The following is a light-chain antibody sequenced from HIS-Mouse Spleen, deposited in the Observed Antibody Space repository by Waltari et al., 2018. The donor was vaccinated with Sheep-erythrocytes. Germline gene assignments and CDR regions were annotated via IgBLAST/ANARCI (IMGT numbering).Light chain of an antibody. CDR1: SGSIASNY. Sequence: NFMLTQPHSVSESPGKTVTISCTGSSGSIASNYVQWYQQRPGSAPTTVIYEDNQRPAGVPAPFSGSIDSSSNSASLTISGLKTEDEANYYCQSYDSSNHVVFGGGTKLTVL. CDR3: QSYDSSNHVV. V-gene: IGLV6-57*02. CDR2: EDN. J-gene: IGLJ2*01.